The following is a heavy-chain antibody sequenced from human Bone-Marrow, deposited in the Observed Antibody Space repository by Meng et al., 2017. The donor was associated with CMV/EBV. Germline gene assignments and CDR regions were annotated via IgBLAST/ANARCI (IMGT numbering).Heavy chain of an antibody. CDR1: GFTFSTYE. D-gene: IGHD2-2*01. V-gene: IGHV3-48*03. J-gene: IGHJ6*02. CDR3: ARFKYCSSTSCHRYLYSGLDV. CDR2: ISYSGTTI. Sequence: SLRLSCSTSGFTFSTYEMNWVRQAPGKGLEWVSYISYSGTTIYYADSVKGRFTISRDNAENSLYLQMDDLRGEDTAVYYCARFKYCSSTSCHRYLYSGLDVWGQGTTVTVSS.